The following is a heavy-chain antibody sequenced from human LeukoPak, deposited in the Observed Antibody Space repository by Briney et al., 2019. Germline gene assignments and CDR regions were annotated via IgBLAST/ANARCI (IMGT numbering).Heavy chain of an antibody. D-gene: IGHD6-13*01. CDR2: IIPIFGTA. J-gene: IGHJ4*02. CDR3: SRASTTAAPGATPNDF. V-gene: IGHV1-69*13. Sequence: GASVKVSCKASGGTLSSFAISWVRQAPGQGLEWMGGIIPIFGTANYAQKFQGRVAITADESTNTAYMELSSLRSEDTAVYFCSRASTTAAPGATPNDFWGQGTLVTVSS. CDR1: GGTLSSFA.